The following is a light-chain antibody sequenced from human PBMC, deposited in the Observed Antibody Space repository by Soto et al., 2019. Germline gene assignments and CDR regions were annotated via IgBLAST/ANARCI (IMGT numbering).Light chain of an antibody. J-gene: IGKJ4*01. V-gene: IGKV3-11*01. Sequence: EIVLTQSPATLSLSPGERATRSCRASQSVTTFLAWYQQKPGQAPRLLIYDVSDRATGIAARFSGSGSGTDFTLTISNLEPEDFAVYYCQQRINWPLTFGGGTKVEIK. CDR1: QSVTTF. CDR3: QQRINWPLT. CDR2: DVS.